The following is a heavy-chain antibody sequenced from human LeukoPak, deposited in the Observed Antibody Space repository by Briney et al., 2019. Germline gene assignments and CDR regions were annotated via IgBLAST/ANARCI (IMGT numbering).Heavy chain of an antibody. J-gene: IGHJ4*02. Sequence: GGSLRLSCAASGFAFDDYAMHWVRQAPGKGLEWVSGISWNSGSIGYADSVKGRFTISRDNAKNSLYLQMNSLRAEDMAFYYCTKSGCSSTACYYNKWGQGTLVTVSS. V-gene: IGHV3-9*03. CDR3: TKSGCSSTACYYNK. CDR2: ISWNSGSI. CDR1: GFAFDDYA. D-gene: IGHD2-2*01.